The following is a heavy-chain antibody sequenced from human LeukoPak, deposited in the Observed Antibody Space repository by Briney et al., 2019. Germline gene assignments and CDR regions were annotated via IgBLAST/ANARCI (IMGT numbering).Heavy chain of an antibody. J-gene: IGHJ6*02. V-gene: IGHV3-30*04. CDR3: ARDVYSRSWYIWERYYYYYGMDV. D-gene: IGHD6-13*01. Sequence: GRSLRLSCAASGFTFSSYAMHWARQAPGKGLEWVAVISYDGSNKYYADSVKGRFTISIDNSKNTLYLQMNRLRAADTAVYYCARDVYSRSWYIWERYYYYYGMDVWGQGTTVTVSS. CDR2: ISYDGSNK. CDR1: GFTFSSYA.